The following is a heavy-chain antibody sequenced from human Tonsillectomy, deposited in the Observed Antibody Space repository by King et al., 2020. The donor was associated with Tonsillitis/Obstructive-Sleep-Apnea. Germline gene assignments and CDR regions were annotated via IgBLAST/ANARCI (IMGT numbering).Heavy chain of an antibody. CDR1: GFTFSSYT. CDR3: ARDNFGWPFYYFDY. V-gene: IGHV3-30*01. CDR2: ISFDGSNK. J-gene: IGHJ4*02. D-gene: IGHD6-19*01. Sequence: VQLVQSGGGVVQPGGSLRLACTASGFTFSSYTLHWVRQAPGKGLEWVALISFDGSNKYYADSVKGRFTIPRDSSKNTLYLHMNSLRPEDTAVYYCARDNFGWPFYYFDYWGQGTLVTVSS.